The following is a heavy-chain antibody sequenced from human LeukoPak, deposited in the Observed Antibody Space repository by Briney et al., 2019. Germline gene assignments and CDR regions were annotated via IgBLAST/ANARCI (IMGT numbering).Heavy chain of an antibody. CDR2: SGTGGDT. CDR3: AKKTPGNYPYDY. V-gene: IGHV3-23*01. J-gene: IGHJ4*02. Sequence: GGSLMLGCSAYGFTFSSSARNWVPQARGWGLEWVSASGTGGDTYYADSVKGRFTISRDNSKNTLYLQMTSLRAEDTAVYYCAKKTPGNYPYDYWGQGTLVTVSP. D-gene: IGHD3-22*01. CDR1: GFTFSSSA.